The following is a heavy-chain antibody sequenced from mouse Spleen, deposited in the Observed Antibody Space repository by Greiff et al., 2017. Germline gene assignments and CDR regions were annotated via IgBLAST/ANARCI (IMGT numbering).Heavy chain of an antibody. V-gene: IGHV5-6-3*01. Sequence: EVQRVESGGGLVQPGGSLKLSCAASGFTFSSYGMSWVRQTPDKRLELVATINSNGGSTYYPDSVKGRFTISRDNAKNTLYLQMSSLKSEDTAMYYCARSSYEYEFAYWGQGTLVTVSA. CDR3: ARSSYEYEFAY. D-gene: IGHD2-4*01. J-gene: IGHJ3*01. CDR1: GFTFSSYG. CDR2: INSNGGST.